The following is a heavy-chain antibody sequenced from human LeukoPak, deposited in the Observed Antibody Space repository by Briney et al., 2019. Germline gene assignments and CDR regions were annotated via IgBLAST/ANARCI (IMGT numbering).Heavy chain of an antibody. CDR3: ATSSDSSGND. CDR1: GFTFSNYW. V-gene: IGHV3-7*03. J-gene: IGHJ4*02. D-gene: IGHD3-22*01. CDR2: IKGDGSYK. Sequence: PGGSLRLSCAASGFTFSNYWMSWVRQAPGKGLEWGANIKGDGSYKYYVDSVKGRFTISRDNAKSSLYLQMNTLRAEDTAVYYCATSSDSSGNDWGQGTLVTVSS.